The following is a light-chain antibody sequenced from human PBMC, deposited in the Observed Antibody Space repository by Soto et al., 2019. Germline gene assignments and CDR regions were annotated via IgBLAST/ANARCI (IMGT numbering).Light chain of an antibody. V-gene: IGLV2-18*02. CDR2: EVT. Sequence: QSVLTQPPSVSGSPGQSVTICCTGTSSDVGSYNRVSWYQQPPGTAPKLMIYEVTNRPSGVPDRFSGSKSGNTASLTISGLQAEDEADYYCSSYTTSSTGGFGTGTKLTVL. J-gene: IGLJ1*01. CDR3: SSYTTSSTGG. CDR1: SSDVGSYNR.